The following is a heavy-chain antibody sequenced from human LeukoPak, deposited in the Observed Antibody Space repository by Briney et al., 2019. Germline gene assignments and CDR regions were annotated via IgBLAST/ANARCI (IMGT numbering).Heavy chain of an antibody. CDR3: AKETKPRITMVRGVTYFDY. J-gene: IGHJ4*02. V-gene: IGHV3-23*01. CDR2: ISGSGGST. CDR1: GFTFSSYA. Sequence: GGSLRLSCAASGFTFSSYAMSWVRQAPGKGLEWVSAISGSGGSTYYADSVKGRLTISRDNSKNTLYLQMNSLRAEDTAVYYCAKETKPRITMVRGVTYFDYWGQGTLVTVSS. D-gene: IGHD3-10*01.